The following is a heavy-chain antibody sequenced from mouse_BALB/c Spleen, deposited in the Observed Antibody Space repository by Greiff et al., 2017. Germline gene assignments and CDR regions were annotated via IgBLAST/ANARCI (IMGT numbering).Heavy chain of an antibody. D-gene: IGHD2-1*01. J-gene: IGHJ4*01. V-gene: IGHV1S56*01. CDR2: IYPGNVNT. CDR3: ARSHYGNLYAMDY. Sequence: QVQLQQSGPELVKPGASVRISCKASGYTFTSYYIHWVKQRPGQGLEWIGWIYPGNVNTKYNEKFKGKATLTADKSSSTAYMQLSSLTSEDSAVYFCARSHYGNLYAMDYWGQGTSVTVSS. CDR1: GYTFTSYY.